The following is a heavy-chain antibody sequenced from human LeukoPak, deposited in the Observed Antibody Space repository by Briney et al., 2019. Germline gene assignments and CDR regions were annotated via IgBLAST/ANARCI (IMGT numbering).Heavy chain of an antibody. CDR2: INPNSGGT. V-gene: IGHV1-2*02. D-gene: IGHD3-9*01. CDR1: GYTFTGYY. Sequence: GASVKVSCKASGYTFTGYYMHWVRQAPGQGLEWMGWINPNSGGTNYAQKFQGRVTMTRDTSISTAYMELSRLRSDDTAVYYCARDYYDILTGMVPWGFDPWGQGTLVTVSS. J-gene: IGHJ5*02. CDR3: ARDYYDILTGMVPWGFDP.